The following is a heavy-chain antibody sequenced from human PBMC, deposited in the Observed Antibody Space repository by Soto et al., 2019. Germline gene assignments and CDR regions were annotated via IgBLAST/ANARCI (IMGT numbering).Heavy chain of an antibody. CDR1: GYTFTGYY. D-gene: IGHD5-18*01. CDR2: INPNSGGT. J-gene: IGHJ4*02. Sequence: ASVKVSCKASGYTFTGYYMHWVRQAPGQGLEWMGWINPNSGGTNYAQKFQGWVTMTRDTSISTAYMELSRLRSDDTAVYYCARSSVDTAMVTFFDYWGQGTLVTVSS. CDR3: ARSSVDTAMVTFFDY. V-gene: IGHV1-2*04.